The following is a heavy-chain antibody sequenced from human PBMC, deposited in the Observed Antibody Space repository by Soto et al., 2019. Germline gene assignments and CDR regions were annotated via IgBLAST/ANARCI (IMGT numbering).Heavy chain of an antibody. CDR2: IWYDGSNK. Sequence: GSLRLSCAASGFTFSSYGMHWVRQAPGKGLEWVAVIWYDGSNKYYADSVKGRFTISRDNSKNTLYLQMNSLRAEDTAVYYCARGNLATVTNYYYYGMDVWGQGTTVTVSS. V-gene: IGHV3-33*01. D-gene: IGHD4-17*01. CDR1: GFTFSSYG. J-gene: IGHJ6*02. CDR3: ARGNLATVTNYYYYGMDV.